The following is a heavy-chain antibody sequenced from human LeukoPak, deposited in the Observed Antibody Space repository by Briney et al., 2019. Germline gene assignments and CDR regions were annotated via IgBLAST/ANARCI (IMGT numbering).Heavy chain of an antibody. CDR1: GFTFSSYG. J-gene: IGHJ4*02. CDR3: TTMVRGVSDY. CDR2: IRYDGSNK. Sequence: GGSLRLSCAASGFTFSSYGMHWVRQAPGKGLEWVAFIRYDGSNKYYADSVKGRFTISRDNSKNTLYLQMNSLKTEDTAVYYCTTMVRGVSDYWGQGTLVTVSS. V-gene: IGHV3-30*02. D-gene: IGHD3-10*01.